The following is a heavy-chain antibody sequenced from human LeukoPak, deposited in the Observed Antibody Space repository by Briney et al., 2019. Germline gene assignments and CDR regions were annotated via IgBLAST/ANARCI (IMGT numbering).Heavy chain of an antibody. J-gene: IGHJ4*02. CDR3: AREGSSGYYPY. Sequence: GGSLRLSCAASGLTFSGYDMHWVRQAPGKGLVWVSYINIDERITGYADSVKGRFTISRDNAKNTLYLQMNSLRAEDTAVYYCAREGSSGYYPYWGQGILVTVSS. D-gene: IGHD3-22*01. CDR1: GLTFSGYD. CDR2: INIDERIT. V-gene: IGHV3-74*01.